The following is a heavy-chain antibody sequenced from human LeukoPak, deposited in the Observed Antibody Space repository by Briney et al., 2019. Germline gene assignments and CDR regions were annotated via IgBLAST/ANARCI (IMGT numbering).Heavy chain of an antibody. Sequence: SETLCLTCTVSGYSISSGYYWGWIRQPPGKGLEWIGSIYHSGSTYYNPSLKSRVTISVDTSKNQFSLKLSSVTAADTAVYYCASNGYNYPYYFDYWGQGTLVTVSS. CDR1: GYSISSGYY. CDR2: IYHSGST. D-gene: IGHD5-24*01. CDR3: ASNGYNYPYYFDY. V-gene: IGHV4-38-2*02. J-gene: IGHJ4*02.